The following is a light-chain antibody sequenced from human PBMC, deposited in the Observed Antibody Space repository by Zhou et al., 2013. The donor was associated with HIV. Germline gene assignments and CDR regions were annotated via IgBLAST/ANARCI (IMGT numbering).Light chain of an antibody. CDR2: GAS. V-gene: IGKV3-15*01. CDR1: QSVSSFY. J-gene: IGKJ1*01. Sequence: EIVLTQSPGTLSLSPGERATLSCRASQSVSSFYLAWYQQKPGQAPSLLIHGASTRATGIPARFSASGSGIEFTLTISSVQSEDFAVYYCQQYNKWPSGTFGQGTKVDMK. CDR3: QQYNKWPSGT.